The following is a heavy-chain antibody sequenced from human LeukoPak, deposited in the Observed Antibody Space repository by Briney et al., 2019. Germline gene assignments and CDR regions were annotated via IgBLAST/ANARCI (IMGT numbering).Heavy chain of an antibody. D-gene: IGHD3-22*01. J-gene: IGHJ5*02. CDR3: ARAYYYDSSGWFGP. CDR2: INPNSGGT. Sequence: ASVKVSCKASGYTFTGYYMHWVRQAPGQGLEWMGWINPNSGGTNYAQKFQGRVTMTRDTSISTAYMELSRLRSDDTAVYYCARAYYYDSSGWFGPWGQGTLVTVSS. V-gene: IGHV1-2*02. CDR1: GYTFTGYY.